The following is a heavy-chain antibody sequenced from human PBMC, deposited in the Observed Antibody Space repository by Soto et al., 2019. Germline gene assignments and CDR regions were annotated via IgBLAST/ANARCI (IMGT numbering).Heavy chain of an antibody. CDR1: GFTISNRDFY. V-gene: IGHV4-31*11. Sequence: SLTLTCAVSGFTISNRDFYWGWIGQHPGMGLELIGYINDGGITYYNTSLKSRLTTSLDTSENQFYMKLSSLTATDTAVYFCARGRVWYCPGDDCGFFLGSWGQGTLVTVSS. CDR3: ARGRVWYCPGDDCGFFLGS. J-gene: IGHJ5*02. CDR2: INDGGIT. D-gene: IGHD2-21*02.